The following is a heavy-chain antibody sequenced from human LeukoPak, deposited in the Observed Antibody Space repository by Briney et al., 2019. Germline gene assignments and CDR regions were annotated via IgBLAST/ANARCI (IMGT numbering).Heavy chain of an antibody. CDR1: GFTFDNYG. D-gene: IGHD2-2*01. CDR3: AKDVPAAYFDY. V-gene: IGHV3-30*02. CDR2: IRSDGGIK. Sequence: PGGSLRLSCAASGFTFDNYGMHWVRQAPGEGLEWVAFIRSDGGIKYYADSVKGRFTISRDNSKNTLYLQVNSLRAEDTAVYFCAKDVPAAYFDYWGQGTLVTVSS. J-gene: IGHJ4*02.